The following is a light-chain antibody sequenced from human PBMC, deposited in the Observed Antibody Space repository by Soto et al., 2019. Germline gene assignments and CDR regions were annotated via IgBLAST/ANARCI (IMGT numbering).Light chain of an antibody. CDR1: SIDVGSYNL. Sequence: QSALTQPASVSGSPGQSITISCTGTSIDVGSYNLVSWYQQHPGKAPKLIIFEVSKRPSVVSNRFSGSKSGNTPSLTISGLQAEDEADYYCCSCAGTSTLVFGGGTKVTVL. V-gene: IGLV2-23*02. J-gene: IGLJ2*01. CDR3: CSCAGTSTLV. CDR2: EVS.